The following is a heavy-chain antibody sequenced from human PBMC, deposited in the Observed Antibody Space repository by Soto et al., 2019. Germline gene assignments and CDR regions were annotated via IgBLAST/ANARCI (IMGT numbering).Heavy chain of an antibody. CDR3: GRGRSGQLVVFY. Sequence: GASVKVSCKASGYTFTSYYMRWVRQAPGQGPEWMGEIGPASGDTRYAQKFQGRVTMTRDTSITTVYMELNNLSPDDTAVYYCGRGRSGQLVVFYWGQGTPVTVSS. V-gene: IGHV1-2*02. J-gene: IGHJ4*02. D-gene: IGHD3-10*01. CDR1: GYTFTSYY. CDR2: IGPASGDT.